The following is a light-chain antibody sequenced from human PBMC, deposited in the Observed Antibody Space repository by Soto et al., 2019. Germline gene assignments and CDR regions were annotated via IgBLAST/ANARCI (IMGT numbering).Light chain of an antibody. V-gene: IGKV1-39*01. CDR1: QSISSY. J-gene: IGKJ1*01. CDR2: AAS. Sequence: DIQMTQSPSSLSASVGDRVTITCRASQSISSYLNWYQQKPGKAPKFLIYAASSLQSGVPSRFSGSGSGTDFTLTISCLQSDDFATYYCQHYNSYSEAFGQGTKVDI. CDR3: QHYNSYSEA.